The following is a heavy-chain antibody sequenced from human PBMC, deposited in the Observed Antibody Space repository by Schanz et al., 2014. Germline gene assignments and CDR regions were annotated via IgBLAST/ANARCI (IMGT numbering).Heavy chain of an antibody. CDR3: VRDERISSGVWFDP. V-gene: IGHV3-74*01. J-gene: IGHJ5*02. Sequence: EVQLVESGGAFVQPGGSLRLSCVGSGFTFTNYWMHWVRQSPGKGLVWVSRIDGEGGDTRYADSVKGRFTVFRDNARNMVFLQMNSLRVDDTGVYYCVRDERISSGVWFDPWGQGTLVTVSS. CDR1: GFTFTNYW. D-gene: IGHD6-19*01. CDR2: IDGEGGDT.